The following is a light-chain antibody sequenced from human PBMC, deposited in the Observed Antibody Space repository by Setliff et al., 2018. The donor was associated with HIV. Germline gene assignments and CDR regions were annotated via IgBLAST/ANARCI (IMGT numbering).Light chain of an antibody. Sequence: QSVLTQPASVSGSPGQSITISCTGSSSDVGNYNYVSWYQQLPDKAPKLVIYDVSKRPSGVSHRFSGSKSGYTASLTISGLQPEDEGDYFCGSFRSNNTYVFGTGTKVTVL. CDR2: DVS. CDR3: GSFRSNNTYV. V-gene: IGLV2-14*03. CDR1: SSDVGNYNY. J-gene: IGLJ1*01.